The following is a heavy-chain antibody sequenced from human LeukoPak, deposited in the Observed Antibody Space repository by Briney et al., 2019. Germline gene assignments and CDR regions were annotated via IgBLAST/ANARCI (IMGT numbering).Heavy chain of an antibody. J-gene: IGHJ4*02. V-gene: IGHV3-23*01. Sequence: TGGSLRLSCSASGFTFNSYAMSWVRQAPGKGLEWVSTISGTGASTYYADSVKGRFTVSRDNSKNTLYLQMNSLRAEDTAVYYCAKVSTPKWLPVEIDYWGQGTLVTVSS. CDR1: GFTFNSYA. CDR3: AKVSTPKWLPVEIDY. CDR2: ISGTGAST. D-gene: IGHD5-12*01.